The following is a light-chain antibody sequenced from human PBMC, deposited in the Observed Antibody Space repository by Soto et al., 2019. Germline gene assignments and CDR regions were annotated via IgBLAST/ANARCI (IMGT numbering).Light chain of an antibody. CDR2: DAS. V-gene: IGKV1-5*01. J-gene: IGKJ2*01. CDR3: QQYNSYSPRT. CDR1: QSLSTW. Sequence: DIQMTQSPSTLSASVGDRVTITCRASQSLSTWLAWYQQKPGKAPKLLIYDASSLESGVPSRFSGSGSGTEFTLTISSLQPDDFATYYCQQYNSYSPRTFSQGTKLEIK.